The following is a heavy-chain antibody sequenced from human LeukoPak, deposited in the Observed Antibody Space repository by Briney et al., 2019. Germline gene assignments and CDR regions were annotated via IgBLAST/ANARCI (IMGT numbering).Heavy chain of an antibody. J-gene: IGHJ5*02. CDR2: IKQDGGEK. CDR3: ARVVAANWFDP. Sequence: GGSLRLSCAASGFTLTSYWMSWVRQAPGKGLEWVATIKQDGGEKYYVDSVKGRVTISRDNADNSLYLQMNSLRAEDTAVYYCARVVAANWFDPWGQGTLVTVSS. CDR1: GFTLTSYW. D-gene: IGHD2-15*01. V-gene: IGHV3-7*01.